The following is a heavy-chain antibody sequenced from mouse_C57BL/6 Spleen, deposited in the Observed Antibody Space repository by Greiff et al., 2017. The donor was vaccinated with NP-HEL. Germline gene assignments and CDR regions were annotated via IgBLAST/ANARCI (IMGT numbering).Heavy chain of an antibody. CDR2: ISSGGSYT. D-gene: IGHD2-4*01. CDR1: GFTFSSYG. J-gene: IGHJ2*01. Sequence: EVKLMESGGDLVKPGGSLKLSCAASGFTFSSYGMSWVRQTPDKRLEWVATISSGGSYTYYPDSVKGRFTISRDNAKNTLYLQMSSLKSEDTARYYCARHWNYDYGQGDYFDYWGQGTTLTVSS. CDR3: ARHWNYDYGQGDYFDY. V-gene: IGHV5-6*01.